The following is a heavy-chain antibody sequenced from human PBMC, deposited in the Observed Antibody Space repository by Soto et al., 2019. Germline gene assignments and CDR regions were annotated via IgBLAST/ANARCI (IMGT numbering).Heavy chain of an antibody. J-gene: IGHJ5*01. CDR2: VSFDGSHK. Sequence: QVQLVQSGGGVGQPGGSLRLSCAASGFTFSSYAIHWVRQAPGKGLEWVADVSFDGSHKTYAVPVRGRFTISRDNSKKTVYLQMNSPRTEETALYYCAKLGDAVGGYFDFWGQGTQVAVSS. V-gene: IGHV3-30*18. CDR1: GFTFSSYA. D-gene: IGHD3-22*01. CDR3: AKLGDAVGGYFDF.